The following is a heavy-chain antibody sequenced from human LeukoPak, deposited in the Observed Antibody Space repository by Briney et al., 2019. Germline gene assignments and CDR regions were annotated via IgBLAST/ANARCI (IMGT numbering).Heavy chain of an antibody. J-gene: IGHJ5*02. Sequence: SETLSLTCTVSGYSISSSYYWSWIRQPPGKGLEWIGYIYYSGSTNYNPSLKSRVTISVDTSKNQFSLKLSSVTAADTAVYYCARHWGSYYYDSSGYYDPWGQGTLVTVSS. CDR2: IYYSGST. V-gene: IGHV4-59*08. D-gene: IGHD3-22*01. CDR3: ARHWGSYYYDSSGYYDP. CDR1: GYSISSSYY.